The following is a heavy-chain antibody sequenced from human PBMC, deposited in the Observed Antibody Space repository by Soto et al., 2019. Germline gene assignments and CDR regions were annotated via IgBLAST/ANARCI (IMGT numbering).Heavy chain of an antibody. V-gene: IGHV4-34*01. J-gene: IGHJ5*02. CDR3: ARGGSRQLVRAFWFDP. CDR2: INHSGST. CDR1: GGSFSGYY. D-gene: IGHD6-13*01. Sequence: QVQLQQWGAGLLKPSETLSLTCAVYGGSFSGYYWSWIRQPPGKGLEWIGEINHSGSTNYNPSLKGRVTISVDTSKSQFSLKLRSVTAADTAVYYCARGGSRQLVRAFWFDPWGQGTLVTVSS.